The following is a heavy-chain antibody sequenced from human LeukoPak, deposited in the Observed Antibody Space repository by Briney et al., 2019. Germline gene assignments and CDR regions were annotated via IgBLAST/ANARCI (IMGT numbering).Heavy chain of an antibody. Sequence: GGSLRLSCAASGFTFSTFWMHWVRQAPGKGLVWVSGINSDGSITTYADSVKGRFTISRDNAENTLYLQMSSLRAEDTAVYYCARGRYYGMDVWGQGTTVTVSS. J-gene: IGHJ6*02. V-gene: IGHV3-74*03. CDR3: ARGRYYGMDV. CDR2: INSDGSIT. CDR1: GFTFSTFW.